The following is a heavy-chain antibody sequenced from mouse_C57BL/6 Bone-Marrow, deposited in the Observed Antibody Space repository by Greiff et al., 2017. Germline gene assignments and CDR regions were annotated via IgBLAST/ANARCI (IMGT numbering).Heavy chain of an antibody. CDR2: INPNNGGT. CDR3: TRLWSYYFDY. D-gene: IGHD1-1*02. CDR1: GYTFTDYY. Sequence: EVQLQESGPELVKPGASVKISCKASGYTFTDYYMNWVKQSHGKSLEWIGDINPNNGGTSYNQKFKGKATLTVDKSSSTAYMELRSLTSDDAAVYYCTRLWSYYFDYWGQGTTLSVSS. J-gene: IGHJ2*01. V-gene: IGHV1-26*01.